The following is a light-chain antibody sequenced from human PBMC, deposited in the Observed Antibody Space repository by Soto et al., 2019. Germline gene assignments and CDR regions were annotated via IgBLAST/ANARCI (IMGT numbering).Light chain of an antibody. Sequence: DIVLTQSPATLSLSPGERATLSCRASQSVSSYLAWYQQKPGQAPRLLIYDASNRSTGIPVRFSGSGSGADFTLTISSLEPEDFAVYYCQQRNNWVTFGGGTKVEIK. CDR2: DAS. V-gene: IGKV3-11*01. CDR3: QQRNNWVT. CDR1: QSVSSY. J-gene: IGKJ4*01.